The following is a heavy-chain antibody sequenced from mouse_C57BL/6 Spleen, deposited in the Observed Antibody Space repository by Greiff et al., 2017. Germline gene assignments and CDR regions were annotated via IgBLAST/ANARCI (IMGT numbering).Heavy chain of an antibody. V-gene: IGHV7-3*01. CDR1: GFTFTDYY. D-gene: IGHD2-4*01. J-gene: IGHJ1*03. Sequence: EVQLVESGGGLVQPGGSLSLSCAASGFTFTDYYMSWVRQPPGKALEWLGFIRNKANGYTTEYSASVKGRFTISRDNSQSILYLQMNALRAEDSATYYCARYIYYDYDDWYFDVWGTGTTVTVSS. CDR2: IRNKANGYTT. CDR3: ARYIYYDYDDWYFDV.